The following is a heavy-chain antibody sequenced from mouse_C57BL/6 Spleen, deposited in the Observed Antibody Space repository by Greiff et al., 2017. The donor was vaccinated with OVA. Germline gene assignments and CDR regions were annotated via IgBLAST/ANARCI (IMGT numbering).Heavy chain of an antibody. V-gene: IGHV5-4*01. CDR2: ISDGGSYT. Sequence: EVKLMESGGGLVKPGGSLKLSCAASGFTFSSYALSWVRQTPEKRLEWVATISDGGSYTYYPDNVQGRFTISRDNAKNNLYLQMRHLKSEDTAMYYCARDLTGRGYFDYWGQGTTLTVSS. J-gene: IGHJ2*01. CDR3: ARDLTGRGYFDY. CDR1: GFTFSSYA. D-gene: IGHD4-1*01.